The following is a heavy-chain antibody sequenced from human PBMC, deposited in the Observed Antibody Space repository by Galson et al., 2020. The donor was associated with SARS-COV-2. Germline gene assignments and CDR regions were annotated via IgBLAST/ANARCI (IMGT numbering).Heavy chain of an antibody. V-gene: IGHV3-23*01. J-gene: IGHJ1*01. CDR3: ARDLGIAAAGTSPEYFQH. D-gene: IGHD6-13*01. CDR2: ITGSGDST. CDR1: GFNFRTYA. Sequence: GESLKISCAASGFNFRTYAMTWVRQAPGKGLEWVSAITGSGDSTFYADSVKGRFTISRDNSKNTLYLQMNSLRAEDTAVYYCARDLGIAAAGTSPEYFQHWGQGTLVTVSS.